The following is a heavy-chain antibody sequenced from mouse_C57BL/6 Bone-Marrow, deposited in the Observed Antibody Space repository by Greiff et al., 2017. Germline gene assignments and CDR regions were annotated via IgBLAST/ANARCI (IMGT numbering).Heavy chain of an antibody. CDR3: ARYGSIYYYGSPWFAY. V-gene: IGHV1-82*01. CDR1: GYAFSSSW. J-gene: IGHJ3*01. CDR2: IYPGDGDT. Sequence: QVQLKESGPELVKPGASVKISCKASGYAFSSSWMNWVKQRPGKGLEWIGRIYPGDGDTNYNGKFKGKATLTADKSSSTAYMQLSSLTSEDSAVYFCARYGSIYYYGSPWFAYWGQGTLVTVSA. D-gene: IGHD1-1*01.